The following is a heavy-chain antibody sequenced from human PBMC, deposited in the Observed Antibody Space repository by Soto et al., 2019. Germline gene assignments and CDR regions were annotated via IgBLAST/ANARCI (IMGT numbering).Heavy chain of an antibody. CDR2: IGTAGDT. V-gene: IGHV3-13*01. Sequence: GGSLRLSCAASGFTFSSYDMHWVRQATGKGLEWVSAIGTAGDTYYPGSVKGRFTISRENAKNSLYLQINSLRAGDTAVYYCARDYYDSSGYLRFDPWGQGTLVTVSS. CDR1: GFTFSSYD. J-gene: IGHJ5*02. D-gene: IGHD3-22*01. CDR3: ARDYYDSSGYLRFDP.